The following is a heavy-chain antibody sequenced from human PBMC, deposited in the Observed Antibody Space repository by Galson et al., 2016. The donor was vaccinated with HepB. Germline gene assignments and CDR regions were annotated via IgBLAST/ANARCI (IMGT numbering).Heavy chain of an antibody. V-gene: IGHV3-49*03. CDR1: GFTFGDFA. D-gene: IGHD3-10*01. CDR3: SRRRGSRYYDCMDG. CDR2: IRSKGYSGTH. Sequence: SLRLSCAPSGFTFGDFAMSWFRRAPGKGLEWVGFIRSKGYSGTHEYAASVLGRFIISRDDYKSVANLHMHNLKSEDTAVYYCSRRRGSRYYDCMDGWGQGTTVIVSS. J-gene: IGHJ6*02.